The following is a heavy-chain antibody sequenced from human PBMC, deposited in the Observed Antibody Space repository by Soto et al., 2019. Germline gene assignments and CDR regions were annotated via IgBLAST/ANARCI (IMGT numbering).Heavy chain of an antibody. CDR1: GGSISSSSYY. CDR3: ARRGYCSSTSCWYTNYYYYMDV. V-gene: IGHV4-39*01. CDR2: IYYSGST. Sequence: PSETLSLTCTVSGGSISSSSYYWGWIRQPPGKGLEWIGSIYYSGSTYYNPSLKSRVTISVDTSKNQFSLKLSSVTAADTAVYYCARRGYCSSTSCWYTNYYYYMDVWGKGTTVTVSS. D-gene: IGHD2-2*01. J-gene: IGHJ6*03.